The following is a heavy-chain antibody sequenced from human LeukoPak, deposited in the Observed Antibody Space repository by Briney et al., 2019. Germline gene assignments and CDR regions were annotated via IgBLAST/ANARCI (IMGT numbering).Heavy chain of an antibody. D-gene: IGHD1-1*01. Sequence: GESLRISCKGSGYSFLSYWIVWVRQIPGIGLEWMGLIDPADSDTTYSPSFEGRVNISVDKSLNTAYLQWSSLRASDTAMYYCARLGAIQLEMEGAFDIWGQGTIVTVSS. J-gene: IGHJ3*02. CDR3: ARLGAIQLEMEGAFDI. V-gene: IGHV5-51*01. CDR2: IDPADSDT. CDR1: GYSFLSYW.